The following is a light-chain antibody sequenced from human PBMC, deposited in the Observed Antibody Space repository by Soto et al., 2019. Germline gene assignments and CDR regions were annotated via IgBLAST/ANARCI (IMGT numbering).Light chain of an antibody. V-gene: IGKV1-5*03. CDR3: QQYNTFST. J-gene: IGKJ1*01. CDR1: QSIDIW. Sequence: DVQMTQSPSTLSASVGDRVTITCRASQSIDIWLAWYQQKPGKAPNLLIYKASTLETGVPSRFTGSGSGTEFTLTISSLQPDDFATYYYQQYNTFSTFGQGTKVEMK. CDR2: KAS.